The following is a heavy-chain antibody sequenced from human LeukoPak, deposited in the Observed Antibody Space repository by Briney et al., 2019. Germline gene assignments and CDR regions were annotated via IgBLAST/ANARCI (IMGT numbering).Heavy chain of an antibody. CDR3: AKSVRRYYDSSGFDF. Sequence: GGSLRLSCAASGFTFSSYAMNWVRQAPGKGLEWVSGIRGSGGSTYYTDSVKGRFTISRDKSKNTVYLQMNSLRAEDTAVYYCAKSVRRYYDSSGFDFWGQGTLVTVSS. V-gene: IGHV3-23*01. CDR1: GFTFSSYA. CDR2: IRGSGGST. J-gene: IGHJ4*02. D-gene: IGHD3-22*01.